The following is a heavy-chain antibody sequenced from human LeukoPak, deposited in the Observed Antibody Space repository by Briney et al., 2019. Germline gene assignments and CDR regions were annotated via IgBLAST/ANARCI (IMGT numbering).Heavy chain of an antibody. CDR1: GGSINSGYNY. D-gene: IGHD4-23*01. CDR3: ARTKVEDRVYYFDY. Sequence: SETLSLTCTVSGGSINSGYNYWSWIRQHPGKGLEWIGYIYYSGSTNYNPSLKSRLAISVDTSKNQFSLRLGSVTAADTAVYYCARTKVEDRVYYFDYWGQGTLVTVSS. V-gene: IGHV4-31*03. CDR2: IYYSGST. J-gene: IGHJ4*02.